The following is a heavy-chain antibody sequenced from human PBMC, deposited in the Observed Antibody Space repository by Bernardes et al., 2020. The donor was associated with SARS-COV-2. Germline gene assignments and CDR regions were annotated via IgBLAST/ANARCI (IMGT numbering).Heavy chain of an antibody. J-gene: IGHJ4*02. Sequence: SETLSLTCTVSGGSISSYYWSWIRQPPGKGLEWIGYIYYSGSTNYNPSLKSRVTISVDTSKNQFPLKLSSVTAADTAVYYCARGSDYDFWSGYYIDYWGQGTLVTVSS. V-gene: IGHV4-59*01. CDR1: GGSISSYY. CDR2: IYYSGST. CDR3: ARGSDYDFWSGYYIDY. D-gene: IGHD3-3*01.